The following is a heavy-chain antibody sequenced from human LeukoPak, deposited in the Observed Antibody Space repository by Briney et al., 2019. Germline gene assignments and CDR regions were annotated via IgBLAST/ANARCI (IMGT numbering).Heavy chain of an antibody. CDR2: FYGGGGST. J-gene: IGHJ4*02. V-gene: IGHV3-23*01. CDR1: GFTFSNFA. Sequence: GGSLRLSCAASGFTFSNFAMNWVRQAPGKGLEWVSIFYGGGGSTYYADSVKGRFTISRDNSKNTLYLQMNSLRAEDTAVYYCAKARGVYSSGYYFDYWGQGTLVTASS. D-gene: IGHD6-19*01. CDR3: AKARGVYSSGYYFDY.